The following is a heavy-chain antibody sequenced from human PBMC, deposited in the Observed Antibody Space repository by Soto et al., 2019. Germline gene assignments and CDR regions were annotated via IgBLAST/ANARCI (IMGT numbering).Heavy chain of an antibody. Sequence: GASVKVSCKASGGTFSSYAISWARQAPGQGLEWMGGIIPIFGTANYAQKFQGRVTITADESTSTAYMELSSLRSEDTVVYYCARQITMVRGVLDYWGQGTLVNVSS. D-gene: IGHD3-10*01. V-gene: IGHV1-69*13. CDR1: GGTFSSYA. CDR3: ARQITMVRGVLDY. J-gene: IGHJ4*02. CDR2: IIPIFGTA.